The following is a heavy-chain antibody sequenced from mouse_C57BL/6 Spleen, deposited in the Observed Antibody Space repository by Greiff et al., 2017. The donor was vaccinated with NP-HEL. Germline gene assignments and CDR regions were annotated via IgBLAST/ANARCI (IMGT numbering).Heavy chain of an antibody. CDR1: GYSITSGYY. CDR2: ISYDGSN. D-gene: IGHD4-1*01. Sequence: EVKLLESGPGLVKPSQSLSLTCSVTGYSITSGYYWNWIRQFPGNKLEWMGYISYDGSNNYNPSLKNRISITRDTSKNQFFLKLNSVTTEDTATYYCSRGVTGTYFDYWGQGTTLTVSS. J-gene: IGHJ2*01. CDR3: SRGVTGTYFDY. V-gene: IGHV3-6*01.